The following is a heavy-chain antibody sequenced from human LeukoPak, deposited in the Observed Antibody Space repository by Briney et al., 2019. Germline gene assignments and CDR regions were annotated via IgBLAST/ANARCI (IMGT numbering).Heavy chain of an antibody. J-gene: IGHJ3*02. CDR2: INPNSGGT. Sequence: GASVKVSCKASGYTFTDYYMDWVRQAPGQGLEWMGWINPNSGGTKYAQKFQGRVTMTRDTSISTAYMELNRLRSDDTVVYYCAREEVSFDMWGQGTMVTVSS. CDR3: AREEVSFDM. V-gene: IGHV1-2*02. CDR1: GYTFTDYY. D-gene: IGHD1-14*01.